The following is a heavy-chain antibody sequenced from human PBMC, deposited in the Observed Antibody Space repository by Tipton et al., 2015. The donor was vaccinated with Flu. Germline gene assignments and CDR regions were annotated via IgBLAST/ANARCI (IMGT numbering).Heavy chain of an antibody. J-gene: IGHJ4*02. Sequence: GLVKPSETLSLTCAISGDSVSSTTASWNWIRQSPSRGLEWLGRTYYRSHWSDDFAPSVKNRLSIDPDTSTNQFSLQLHSVTPEDTAVYYCARRHISGWCYFDSWGQGTLVTVSS. V-gene: IGHV6-1*01. D-gene: IGHD6-19*01. CDR1: GDSVSSTTAS. CDR3: ARRHISGWCYFDS. CDR2: TYYRSHWSD.